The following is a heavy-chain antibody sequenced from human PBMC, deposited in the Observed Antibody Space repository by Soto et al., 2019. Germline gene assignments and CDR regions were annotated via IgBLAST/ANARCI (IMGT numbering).Heavy chain of an antibody. CDR3: ARAAWYYDSSGSLLDY. CDR1: GYTFTSYA. V-gene: IGHV1-3*01. Sequence: ASVKVSRKASGYTFTSYAMHWVRQAPGQRLERMGWINAGNGNTKYSQKFQGRVTITRDTSASTAYMELSSLRSEDTAVYYCARAAWYYDSSGSLLDYWGQGTLVTVSS. CDR2: INAGNGNT. D-gene: IGHD3-22*01. J-gene: IGHJ4*02.